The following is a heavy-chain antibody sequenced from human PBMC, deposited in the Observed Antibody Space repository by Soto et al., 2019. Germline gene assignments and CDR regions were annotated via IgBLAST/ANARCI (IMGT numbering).Heavy chain of an antibody. Sequence: QVQLVQSGAEVKKPGASVKVSCKASGYTFTSYGISWVRQAPEQGLEWMGWISAYNGNTNYAQKLQGRVTMTTATSTSTAYMELRSLRSDDTAVYYCARDNYGGSSWYAPNYYYCYGMDVWGQGTTVTVSS. J-gene: IGHJ6*02. D-gene: IGHD6-13*01. CDR3: ARDNYGGSSWYAPNYYYCYGMDV. CDR1: GYTFTSYG. V-gene: IGHV1-18*01. CDR2: ISAYNGNT.